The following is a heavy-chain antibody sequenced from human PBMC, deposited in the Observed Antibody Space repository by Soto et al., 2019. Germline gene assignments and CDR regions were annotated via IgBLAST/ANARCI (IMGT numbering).Heavy chain of an antibody. J-gene: IGHJ4*02. CDR1: GFTFSSYA. Sequence: GGSLRLSCAASGFTFSSYAMSWVRQAPGKGLEWVSTISGSGAGTFYADSVKGRFTISRDNSENSLYLQMNNLRAEDTAVYYCAKDPPQTGTTFDYWGQGTLVTVSS. V-gene: IGHV3-23*01. CDR3: AKDPPQTGTTFDY. D-gene: IGHD1-1*01. CDR2: ISGSGAGT.